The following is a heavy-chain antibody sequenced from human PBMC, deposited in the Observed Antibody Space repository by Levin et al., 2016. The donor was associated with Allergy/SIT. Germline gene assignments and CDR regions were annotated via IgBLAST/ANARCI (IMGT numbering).Heavy chain of an antibody. CDR2: IDPSDSYT. CDR1: GYSFTSYW. J-gene: IGHJ6*02. CDR3: ARHRGDQRPYYYYGMDV. Sequence: GESLKISCKGSGYSFTSYWISWVRQMPGKSLEWMGRIDPSDSYTNYSPSFQGHVTISADKSISTAYLQWSSLKASDTAMYYCARHRGDQRPYYYYGMDVWGQGTTVTVSS. D-gene: IGHD2-21*01. V-gene: IGHV5-10-1*01.